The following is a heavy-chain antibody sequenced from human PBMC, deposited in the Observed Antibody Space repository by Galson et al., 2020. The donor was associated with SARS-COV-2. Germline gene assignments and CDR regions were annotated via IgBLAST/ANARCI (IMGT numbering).Heavy chain of an antibody. CDR3: ATGPPRDYDFWFDP. J-gene: IGHJ5*02. D-gene: IGHD3-3*01. V-gene: IGHV1-24*01. CDR2: FDPEDGET. Sequence: ASVTVSCKVSGYILTELSMHWVRQAPGTGLEWMGGFDPEDGETIYAQKFQGRVTMTEDTSTDTAYMELSSLRSEDTAVYYCATGPPRDYDFWFDPWGQGTLVTVSS. CDR1: GYILTELS.